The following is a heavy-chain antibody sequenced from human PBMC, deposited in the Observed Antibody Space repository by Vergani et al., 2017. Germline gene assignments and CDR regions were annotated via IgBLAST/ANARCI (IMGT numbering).Heavy chain of an antibody. Sequence: QVQLQESGPGLVKPSETLSLTCTVSGGSISSYYWSWIRQPPGKGLEWIGYIYYSGSTNYNPSLKSRVTISVDTSKNQFSLKLSSVTAADTDVYYCARENMSRGVSNDYDYYGMDVWGQGTTVTVSS. CDR3: ARENMSRGVSNDYDYYGMDV. J-gene: IGHJ6*02. V-gene: IGHV4-59*01. D-gene: IGHD3-10*01. CDR2: IYYSGST. CDR1: GGSISSYY.